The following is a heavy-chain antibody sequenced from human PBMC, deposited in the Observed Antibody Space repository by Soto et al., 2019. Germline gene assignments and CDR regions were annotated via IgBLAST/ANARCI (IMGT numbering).Heavy chain of an antibody. CDR1: GFTFGAFA. CDR3: VKDFPYFSYDFWNGHDS. J-gene: IGHJ4*02. Sequence: PGGSLRLSCEASGFTFGAFAMSWVRQAPGKGLEWVSAISASAVTTYYADSVKGRFTISRDNSKNLFLQMSSLRVEDTAMYYCVKDFPYFSYDFWNGHDSGGQGTLVNSPQ. V-gene: IGHV3-23*01. CDR2: ISASAVTT. D-gene: IGHD3-3*01.